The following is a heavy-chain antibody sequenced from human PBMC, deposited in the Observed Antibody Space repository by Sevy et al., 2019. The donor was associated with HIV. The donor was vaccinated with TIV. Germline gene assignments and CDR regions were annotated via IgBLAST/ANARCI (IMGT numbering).Heavy chain of an antibody. CDR2: ISSSSSSI. V-gene: IGHV3-21*01. CDR1: GFTFSSYN. CDR3: ARVVAYCTGGTCFPGYYYGMDV. Sequence: GGSLRLSCAASGFTFSSYNMNWVRQAPGKGLEWVSSISSSSSSIYYADSVRGRFTISRDNAKNSLYLQMKSLRAQDTALYYCARVVAYCTGGTCFPGYYYGMDVWGQGTTVTVSS. D-gene: IGHD2-15*01. J-gene: IGHJ6*02.